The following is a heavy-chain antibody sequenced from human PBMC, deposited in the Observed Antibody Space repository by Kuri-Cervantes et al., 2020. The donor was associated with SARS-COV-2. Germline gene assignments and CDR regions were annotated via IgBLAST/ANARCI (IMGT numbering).Heavy chain of an antibody. CDR2: IYSGGST. Sequence: GESLKISCAASGFTVSSNYMSWVRQAPGKGLEWVSVIYSGGSTYYADPVKGRFTISRDNSKNKLYLQMNSLRAEDTAVYYCARHRWFDPWGQGTLVTVSS. V-gene: IGHV3-66*04. J-gene: IGHJ5*02. CDR1: GFTVSSNY. CDR3: ARHRWFDP.